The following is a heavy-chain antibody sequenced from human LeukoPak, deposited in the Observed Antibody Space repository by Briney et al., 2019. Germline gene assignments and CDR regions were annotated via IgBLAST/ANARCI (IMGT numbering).Heavy chain of an antibody. CDR3: ARDSRSSGYLGY. D-gene: IGHD3-22*01. V-gene: IGHV3-11*01. CDR2: ISSSGSTI. Sequence: RAGGSLRLSCAASGFTFSDYYMSWIRQAPGKGLEWVSYISSSGSTIYYADSVKGRFTIPRDNAKNSLYLQMNSLRAEDTAVYYCARDSRSSGYLGYWGQGTLVTVSS. J-gene: IGHJ4*02. CDR1: GFTFSDYY.